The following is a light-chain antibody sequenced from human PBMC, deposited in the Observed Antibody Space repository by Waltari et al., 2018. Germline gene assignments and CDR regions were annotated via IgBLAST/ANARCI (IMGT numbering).Light chain of an antibody. CDR2: DAS. Sequence: AIQLTQSPSSLSASVGDRVTITCRASQGISLALAWYQQQPGKAPKVLIYDASSLESGVPSRFRGSGSGTYFTLTISSLQPEDFATYYCQQFNSFPITFGLGTRLDIK. J-gene: IGKJ5*01. V-gene: IGKV1-13*02. CDR3: QQFNSFPIT. CDR1: QGISLA.